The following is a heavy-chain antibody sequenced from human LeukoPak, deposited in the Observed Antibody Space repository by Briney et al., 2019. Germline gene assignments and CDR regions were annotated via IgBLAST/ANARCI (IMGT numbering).Heavy chain of an antibody. CDR2: IKSKTDGGTT. D-gene: IGHD3-22*01. CDR1: GFTISNAW. Sequence: AGGSLRLSCAASGFTISNAWMDWVRQAPGKGLEWVGRIKSKTDGGTTDYAAPVKGRFSISRDDSKNTLYLQMTSLKTEDTAVYYCITAYYYDRWHWGQGTLVTVSS. J-gene: IGHJ4*02. V-gene: IGHV3-15*05. CDR3: ITAYYYDRWH.